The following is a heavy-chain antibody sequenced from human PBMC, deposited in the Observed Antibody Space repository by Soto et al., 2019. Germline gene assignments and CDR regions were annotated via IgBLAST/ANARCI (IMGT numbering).Heavy chain of an antibody. CDR2: ISGSGGDT. CDR1: GFTFNNYA. J-gene: IGHJ4*02. CDR3: AKGAGSSPAGRI. V-gene: IGHV3-23*01. Sequence: GGSLRLSCAASGFTFNNYAMNWVRQAPEKGLEWVSAISGSGGDTYYADTVKGRFSISRDNSKDTLYLQMNSLRAGDTAVYYCAKGAGSSPAGRIWGQGTLVTVSS. D-gene: IGHD6-13*01.